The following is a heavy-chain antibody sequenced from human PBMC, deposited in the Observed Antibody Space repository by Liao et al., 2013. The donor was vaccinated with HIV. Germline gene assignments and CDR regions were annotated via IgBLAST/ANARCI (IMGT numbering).Heavy chain of an antibody. CDR3: ARKRQGSVLAPHNWFDP. Sequence: QVQLQQWGAGLLKPSETLSLTCAVYGGSFRGYHWTWIRQPPGKGLEWIGEINHSGSPNYNPSLKSRVTISVDTSKNQFSLKLRSVTAADTAVYYCARKRQGSVLAPHNWFDPLGPGNPGHRLL. CDR1: GGSFRGYH. CDR2: INHSGSP. V-gene: IGHV4-34*01. J-gene: IGHJ5*02.